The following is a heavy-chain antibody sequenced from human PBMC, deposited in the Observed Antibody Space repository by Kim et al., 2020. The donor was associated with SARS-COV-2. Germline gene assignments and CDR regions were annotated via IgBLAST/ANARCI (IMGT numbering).Heavy chain of an antibody. CDR1: GYIIVSYP. J-gene: IGHJ6*02. CDR3: ARDNRWQQSFVDYYYGMDV. CDR2: INPGSGNT. V-gene: IGHV1-3*01. D-gene: IGHD6-13*01. Sequence: ASVKVSCKASGYIIVSYPIHWVRQAPGQRLEWMGWINPGSGNTKYSQKFQDRVTITSDTYASTAYMELSSLRSEDTAVYYCARDNRWQQSFVDYYYGMDVWGQGTTVTVSS.